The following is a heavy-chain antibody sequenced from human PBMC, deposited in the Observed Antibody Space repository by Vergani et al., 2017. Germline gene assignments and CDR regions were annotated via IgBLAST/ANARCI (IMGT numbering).Heavy chain of an antibody. D-gene: IGHD5/OR15-5a*01. CDR2: ISWNSGSI. V-gene: IGHV3-9*01. Sequence: EVQLVESGGGLVQPGRSLRLSCAASGFPFDDYVMHWVRKAPGKGLEWVGSISWNSGSIAYAESVQGRFTISRDNAKNSLYLHMNSLRAEDTALYYCVKDSVSNYRSYYMDAGGKGTAVTVSS. J-gene: IGHJ6*03. CDR1: GFPFDDYV. CDR3: VKDSVSNYRSYYMDA.